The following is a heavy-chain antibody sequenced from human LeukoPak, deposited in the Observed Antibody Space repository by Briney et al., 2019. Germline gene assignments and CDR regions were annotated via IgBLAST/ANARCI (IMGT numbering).Heavy chain of an antibody. CDR2: ISSTGSTI. Sequence: PGGSLRLSRAASGFTVSDYYMSWIRQAPGKGLEWVSYISSTGSTIYYADSVKGRLTISRDNSKNTLYLQMNSLRAEDTAVYYCAKRWGSSSGYLPGYWGQGTLVTVSS. V-gene: IGHV3-11*01. J-gene: IGHJ4*02. CDR3: AKRWGSSSGYLPGY. D-gene: IGHD3-22*01. CDR1: GFTVSDYY.